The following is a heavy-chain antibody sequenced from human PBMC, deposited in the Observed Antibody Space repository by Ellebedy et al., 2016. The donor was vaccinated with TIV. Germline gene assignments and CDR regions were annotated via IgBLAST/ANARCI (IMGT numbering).Heavy chain of an antibody. CDR3: ARMSSIDGFDV. V-gene: IGHV5-51*01. CDR2: IYLGDSDT. J-gene: IGHJ3*01. Sequence: GESLKISXTGSGYTFNRYWIAWVRQTPGRGLEWMGIIYLGDSDTRYRPSFRGQVTISVDKSTSTAYLQWRRLKASDTAMYFCARMSSIDGFDVWGQGTMVTVSS. CDR1: GYTFNRYW. D-gene: IGHD6-6*01.